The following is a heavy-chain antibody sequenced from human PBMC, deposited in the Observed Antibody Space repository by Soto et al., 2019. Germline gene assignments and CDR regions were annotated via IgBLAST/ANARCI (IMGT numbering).Heavy chain of an antibody. D-gene: IGHD4-17*01. CDR1: GFTFSSYA. V-gene: IGHV3-23*01. Sequence: EVQLLESGGGLVQPGGSLRLSCAASGFTFSSYAMSWVRQVPGKGLEWVSAISGSGGSTYYADAVKGRFTISRDNSKNPLYLQMNSLRAEDTAVDYCETDDYGDFFVGYWRQGTLVTVSS. CDR3: ETDDYGDFFVGY. J-gene: IGHJ4*02. CDR2: ISGSGGST.